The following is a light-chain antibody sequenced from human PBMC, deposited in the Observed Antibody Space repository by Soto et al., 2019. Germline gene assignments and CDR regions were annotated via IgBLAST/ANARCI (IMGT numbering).Light chain of an antibody. V-gene: IGLV2-14*01. CDR2: DVS. J-gene: IGLJ1*01. CDR3: SSYTSSSTL. CDR1: SSDVGDYNY. Sequence: QSALTQPASVSGSPGQSITISCIGTSSDVGDYNYVSWYQQHPGKAPKLMLYDVSNRPSGISNRFSGSKSGNTASLTISGLQAEDEADYYCSSYTSSSTLFGTGTKLTVL.